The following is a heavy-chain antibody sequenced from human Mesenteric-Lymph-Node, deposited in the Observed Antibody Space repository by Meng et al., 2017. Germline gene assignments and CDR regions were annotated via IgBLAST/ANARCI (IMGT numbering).Heavy chain of an antibody. Sequence: SETLSLTCTVSGGSISSSSYYWGWIRQPPGKGLEWIGSIYYSGSTYYNPSLKSRVTISVDTSKNQFSLKLSSVTAADTAVYYCARDHDCSGGSCYYPNGFDPWGQGTLVTVSS. J-gene: IGHJ5*02. CDR1: GGSISSSSYY. V-gene: IGHV4-39*07. CDR2: IYYSGST. CDR3: ARDHDCSGGSCYYPNGFDP. D-gene: IGHD2-15*01.